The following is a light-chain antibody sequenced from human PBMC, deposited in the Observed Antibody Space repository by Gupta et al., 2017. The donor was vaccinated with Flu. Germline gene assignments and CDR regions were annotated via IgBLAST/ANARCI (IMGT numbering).Light chain of an antibody. V-gene: IGLV2-8*01. Sequence: HSALSHPPSASGSPGQSVTTSCTGTSSDVGGYNYVSWYQQHPGKAPKLMIYEVSKRPSGVPDRFSGSKSGNTASLTVSGLQAEDEADYYCSSYAGSNNLGVFGGGTKLTVL. CDR3: SSYAGSNNLGV. CDR1: SSDVGGYNY. J-gene: IGLJ3*02. CDR2: EVS.